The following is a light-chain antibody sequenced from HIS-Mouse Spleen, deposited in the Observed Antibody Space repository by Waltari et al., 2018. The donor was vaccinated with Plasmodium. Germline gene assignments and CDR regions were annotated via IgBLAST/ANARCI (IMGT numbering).Light chain of an antibody. CDR3: QVWDSSSDHVV. J-gene: IGLJ2*01. CDR2: DDS. CDR1: HIGSKS. Sequence: SYVLTQPPSVSVAPGKTARITCGGNHIGSKSVHWDQRKPGQAPALVGYDDSDRPSGIPERFSGAKSGSTATLTISRVEAGDEADYYCQVWDSSSDHVVFGGGTKLTVL. V-gene: IGLV3-21*03.